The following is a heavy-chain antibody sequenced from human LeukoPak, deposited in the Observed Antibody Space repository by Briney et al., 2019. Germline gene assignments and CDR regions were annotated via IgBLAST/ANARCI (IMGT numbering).Heavy chain of an antibody. Sequence: GGSLRLSCAASGFSFSSAWMNWVRQAPGKGLEWVARIKTKSDGVTTDHAPLVKVRTTISRDDSKNTLYLQMNSLRAEDTAVYYCASRLLSAYYYGMDVWGQGTTVTVSS. CDR1: GFSFSSAW. CDR3: ASRLLSAYYYGMDV. CDR2: IKTKSDGVTT. J-gene: IGHJ6*02. D-gene: IGHD2-15*01. V-gene: IGHV3-15*07.